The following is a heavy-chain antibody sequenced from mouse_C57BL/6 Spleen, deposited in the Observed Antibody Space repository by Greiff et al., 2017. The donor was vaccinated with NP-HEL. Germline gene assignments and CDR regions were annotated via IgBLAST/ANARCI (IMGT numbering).Heavy chain of an antibody. CDR1: GYTFTSYW. J-gene: IGHJ3*01. V-gene: IGHV1-64*01. Sequence: QVQLQQPGAELVKPGASVKLSCKASGYTFTSYWMHWVKQRPGQGLEWIGMIHPNSGSTNYNEKFKSKATLTVDKSSSTAYMQLSSLTSEDSAVYYCASQGYGSSHAAYWGQGTLVTVSA. CDR2: IHPNSGST. D-gene: IGHD1-1*01. CDR3: ASQGYGSSHAAY.